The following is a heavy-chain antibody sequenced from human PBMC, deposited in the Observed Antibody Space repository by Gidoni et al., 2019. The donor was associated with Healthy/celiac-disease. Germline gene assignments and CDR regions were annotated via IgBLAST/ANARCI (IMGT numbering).Heavy chain of an antibody. J-gene: IGHJ4*02. Sequence: QVQLQESGPGLVKPSETLSLTCTVSGGSISSYYWSWIRQPAGKGLEWIGRIYTSGSTNYNPSLKSRVTMSVDTSKNQFSPKLSSVTAADTAVYYCAREYNYYDSSGFDYWGQGTLVTVSS. CDR2: IYTSGST. V-gene: IGHV4-4*07. CDR1: GGSISSYY. D-gene: IGHD3-22*01. CDR3: AREYNYYDSSGFDY.